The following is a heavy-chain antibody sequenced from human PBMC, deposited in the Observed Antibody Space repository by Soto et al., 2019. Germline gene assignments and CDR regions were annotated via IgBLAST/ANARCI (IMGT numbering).Heavy chain of an antibody. CDR2: ISAYNGNT. Sequence: GASVKVSCKASGYTFTSYGISWVRQAPGQGLEWMGWISAYNGNTNYAQKLQGRVTMTTDTSTSTAYMELRSLRSDDTAVYYCARGRLDSSGYLRPVSGWFDPWGQGTLVTVSS. CDR1: GYTFTSYG. V-gene: IGHV1-18*01. J-gene: IGHJ5*02. D-gene: IGHD3-22*01. CDR3: ARGRLDSSGYLRPVSGWFDP.